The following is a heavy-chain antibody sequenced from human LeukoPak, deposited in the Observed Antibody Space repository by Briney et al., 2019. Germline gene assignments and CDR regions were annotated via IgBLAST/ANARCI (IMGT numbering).Heavy chain of an antibody. D-gene: IGHD3-22*01. CDR2: ISGSGGST. CDR3: TKDPRPYYYDRGFSDY. V-gene: IGHV3-23*01. J-gene: IGHJ4*02. Sequence: GGSLRLSCAASGFTLSSYAMSWLRQAPGKGLEWVSAISGSGGSTYYADSVKGRFTISRDNSKNTLYLQMNSLRAEDTAVYYCTKDPRPYYYDRGFSDYWGPGTLVTVSP. CDR1: GFTLSSYA.